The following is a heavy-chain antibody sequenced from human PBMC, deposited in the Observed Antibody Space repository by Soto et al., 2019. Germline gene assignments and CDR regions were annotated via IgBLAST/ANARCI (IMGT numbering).Heavy chain of an antibody. Sequence: PGGSLRLSCETSGFILSRHGMHWVRQAPRKGLEWVAVILYDGKNKDYADSVKGRFTVSRDDSKNTVYLQLSSLRVEDTAVYYCARSRDGYYHGQSWGQGTLVTVSS. D-gene: IGHD3-3*01. CDR3: ARSRDGYYHGQS. V-gene: IGHV3-33*05. CDR2: ILYDGKNK. CDR1: GFILSRHG. J-gene: IGHJ5*02.